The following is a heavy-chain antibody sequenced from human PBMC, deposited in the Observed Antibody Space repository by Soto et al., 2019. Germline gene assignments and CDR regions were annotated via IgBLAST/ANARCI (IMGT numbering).Heavy chain of an antibody. CDR2: IFYSGST. CDR1: GGSISSSSYY. V-gene: IGHV4-39*01. Sequence: QLQLQESGPGLVKPSETLSLTCTVSGGSISSSSYYWGWIRQPPGKGLEWIGSIFYSGSTYYHPSLKSRVTISVDTSKNQFSLKLSSVTAADTAVYYCARHLTYCSAGSCYSDFPYYGMDVWGQGTTVTVSS. J-gene: IGHJ6*02. CDR3: ARHLTYCSAGSCYSDFPYYGMDV. D-gene: IGHD2-15*01.